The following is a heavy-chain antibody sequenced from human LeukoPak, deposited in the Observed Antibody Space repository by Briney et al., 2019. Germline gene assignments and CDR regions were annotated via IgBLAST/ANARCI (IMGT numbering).Heavy chain of an antibody. V-gene: IGHV3-21*01. CDR1: GFTFSSYS. Sequence: GGSLRLSCAASGFTFSSYSMNWVRQAPGKGLEWVSSISSSSSYIHYADSVKGRFTISRDNAKNSLYLQMNSLRAEDTAVYYCARVGGIGYCSSTSCYEFDYWGQATLVTVSS. D-gene: IGHD2-2*01. CDR3: ARVGGIGYCSSTSCYEFDY. CDR2: ISSSSSYI. J-gene: IGHJ4*02.